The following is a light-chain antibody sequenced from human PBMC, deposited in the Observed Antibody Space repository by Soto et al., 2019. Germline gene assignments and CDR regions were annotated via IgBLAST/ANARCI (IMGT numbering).Light chain of an antibody. J-gene: IGKJ5*01. CDR3: QQRHMWPIT. V-gene: IGKV3-11*01. CDR2: DAS. Sequence: EIVMTQSPGTLSVSPGERATLSCRASQSVSINLAWYQQKPGQAPRLLIYDASTRATGIPARFSGSGSGTDFTLTISSLEPEDSAVYYCQQRHMWPITFGQGTRLEI. CDR1: QSVSIN.